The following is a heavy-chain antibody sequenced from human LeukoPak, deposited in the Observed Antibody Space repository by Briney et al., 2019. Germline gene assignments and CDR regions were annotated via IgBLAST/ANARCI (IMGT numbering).Heavy chain of an antibody. Sequence: GGSLRLSCAASGFTFSSYAMHWVRQAPGKGLEWVAVIPYDGSNKYYADSVKGRFTISRDNSKNTLYLQMNSLRAEDTAVYYCARAGGWGSSPYYFDYWGQGTLVTVSS. CDR1: GFTFSSYA. CDR2: IPYDGSNK. J-gene: IGHJ4*02. CDR3: ARAGGWGSSPYYFDY. V-gene: IGHV3-30*04. D-gene: IGHD3-16*01.